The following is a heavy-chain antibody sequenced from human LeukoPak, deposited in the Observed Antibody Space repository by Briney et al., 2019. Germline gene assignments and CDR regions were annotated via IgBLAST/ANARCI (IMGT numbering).Heavy chain of an antibody. J-gene: IGHJ4*02. D-gene: IGHD6-13*01. Sequence: PGGSLRLSCEASGFTFSSYGMHWVRRAPGKGLEWMTVISHDGSNEYYIDSVKGRFTISRDNSKSNLYLQMNSLRAEDTAVYYCAKDLAAAGLFDYWGQGTLVTVSS. CDR3: AKDLAAAGLFDY. CDR1: GFTFSSYG. V-gene: IGHV3-30*18. CDR2: ISHDGSNE.